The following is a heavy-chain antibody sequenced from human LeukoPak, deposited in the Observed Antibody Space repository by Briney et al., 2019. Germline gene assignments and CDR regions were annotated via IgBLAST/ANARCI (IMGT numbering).Heavy chain of an antibody. D-gene: IGHD6-13*01. CDR1: GFTFSSYS. J-gene: IGHJ5*02. CDR3: AREIDSSSWYRFDWFDP. CDR2: ISYDGSNK. V-gene: IGHV3-30*03. Sequence: PGGSLRLSCAASGFTFSSYSMNWVRQAPGKGLEWVAVISYDGSNKYYADSVKGRFTISRDNSKNTLYLQMNSLRAEDTAVYYCAREIDSSSWYRFDWFDPWGQGTLVTVSS.